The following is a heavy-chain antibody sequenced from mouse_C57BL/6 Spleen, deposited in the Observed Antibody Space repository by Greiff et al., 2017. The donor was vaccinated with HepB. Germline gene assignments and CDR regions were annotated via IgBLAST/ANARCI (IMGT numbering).Heavy chain of an antibody. D-gene: IGHD2-1*01. CDR1: GYTFTNYW. Sequence: QVQLKQSGAELVRPGTSVKMSCKASGYTFTNYWIGWAKQRPGHGLEWIGDIYPGGGYTNYNEKFKGKATLTADKSSSTAYMQFSSLTSEDSAIYYCARREDYGNPYYYAMDYWGQGTSVTVSS. CDR3: ARREDYGNPYYYAMDY. V-gene: IGHV1-63*01. CDR2: IYPGGGYT. J-gene: IGHJ4*01.